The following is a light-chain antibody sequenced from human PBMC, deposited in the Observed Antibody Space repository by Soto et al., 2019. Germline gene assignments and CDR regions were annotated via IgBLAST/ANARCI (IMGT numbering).Light chain of an antibody. J-gene: IGKJ5*01. CDR3: MQGTDRPIT. CDR1: QSLVHSDGIAY. Sequence: DVVMTQSPLSLPVTLGQPASISCRSNQSLVHSDGIAYFSWFQQRPGRSPRRLIDKVSNRDSGVRARFSGSGSGTDFALKISRVEAEDVGVYYCMQGTDRPITFGQGTRLEIK. CDR2: KVS. V-gene: IGKV2-30*02.